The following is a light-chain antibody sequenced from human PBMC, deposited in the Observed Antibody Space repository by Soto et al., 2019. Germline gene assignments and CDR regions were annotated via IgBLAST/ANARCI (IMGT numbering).Light chain of an antibody. CDR3: KQCGRSPCT. CDR1: QSVSSN. Sequence: EILMTQSPVTLSVSPGERATLSCRASQSVSSNLAWYQQKPGQAPSLLIYGAFTRATGIPARFSGTGSGSEFTLTISSLPSEHFAVYYCKQCGRSPCTFGQGSKVDIK. J-gene: IGKJ1*01. V-gene: IGKV3-15*01. CDR2: GAF.